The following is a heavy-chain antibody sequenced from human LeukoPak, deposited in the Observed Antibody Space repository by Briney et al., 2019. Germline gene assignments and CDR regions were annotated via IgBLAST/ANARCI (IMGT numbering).Heavy chain of an antibody. CDR3: ARDPFRSSFDS. V-gene: IGHV4-39*07. D-gene: IGHD1-26*01. J-gene: IGHJ4*02. Sequence: SETLSLTCTVSGGSISSSSYYWGWIRQPPGKGLEWIGSIYYSGSTYYNPSLKSRVTMSIDTSKSKFSLKLTSVTAADTAVYYCARDPFRSSFDSWGQGTLVTVSS. CDR2: IYYSGST. CDR1: GGSISSSSYY.